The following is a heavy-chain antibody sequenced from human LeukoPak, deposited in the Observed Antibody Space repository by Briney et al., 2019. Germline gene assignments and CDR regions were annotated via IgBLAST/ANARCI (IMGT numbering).Heavy chain of an antibody. D-gene: IGHD3-10*01. CDR1: GGSFSGYY. Sequence: TSETLSLTCAVYGGSFSGYYWNWIRQPPGKGLEWIGEINHSGSINYNPSLKSRLTISVDTFKNQFSLKLSSVTAADTAVYYCARLEGSGSCCWFDSWGQGTLVTVSS. CDR3: ARLEGSGSCCWFDS. J-gene: IGHJ5*01. CDR2: INHSGSI. V-gene: IGHV4-34*01.